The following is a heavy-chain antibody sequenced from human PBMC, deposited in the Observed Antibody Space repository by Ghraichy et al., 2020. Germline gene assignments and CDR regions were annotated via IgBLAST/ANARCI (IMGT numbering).Heavy chain of an antibody. J-gene: IGHJ6*02. CDR1: GGSISSYY. V-gene: IGHV4-59*01. Sequence: GSLRLSCTVSGGSISSYYWSWIRQPPGKGLEWIGYIYYSGSTNYNPSLKSRVTISVDTSKNQFSLKLSSVTAADTAVYYCARESRYYYYYYGMDVWGQGTTVTVSS. CDR3: ARESRYYYYYYGMDV. CDR2: IYYSGST. D-gene: IGHD6-25*01.